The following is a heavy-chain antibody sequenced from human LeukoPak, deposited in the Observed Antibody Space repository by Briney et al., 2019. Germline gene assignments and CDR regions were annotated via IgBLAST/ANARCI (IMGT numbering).Heavy chain of an antibody. D-gene: IGHD3-10*01. CDR2: MNPNSGNT. Sequence: ASVKVSCKASGYTFTGYYMHWVRQATGQGLEWMGWMNPNSGNTGYAQKFQGRVTMTRNTSISTAYMELSSLRSEDTAVYYCAIDYYGSGSHDYWGQGTLVTVSS. V-gene: IGHV1-8*02. CDR3: AIDYYGSGSHDY. J-gene: IGHJ4*02. CDR1: GYTFTGYY.